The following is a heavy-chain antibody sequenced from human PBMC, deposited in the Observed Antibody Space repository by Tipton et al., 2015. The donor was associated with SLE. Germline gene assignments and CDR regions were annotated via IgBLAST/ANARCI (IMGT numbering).Heavy chain of an antibody. CDR3: ARDHVPGMAMSPSAY. V-gene: IGHV1-18*01. CDR2: ISGYNGNT. CDR1: GYTFTKYD. J-gene: IGHJ4*02. Sequence: QSGAEVRKPGASVKVSCKSSGYTFTKYDLNWVRQAPGQGLEWMGWISGYNGNTFYTKNFQGRVAMTTDTSTSTAYMELRGLRSDDTAVYYCARDHVPGMAMSPSAYWGQGTLVTVSS. D-gene: IGHD6-13*01.